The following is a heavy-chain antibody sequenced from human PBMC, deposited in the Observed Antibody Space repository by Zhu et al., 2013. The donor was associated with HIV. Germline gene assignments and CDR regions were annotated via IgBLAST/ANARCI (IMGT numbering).Heavy chain of an antibody. Sequence: QVQLVQSGSEVKKPGASVKVSCKSSGYTFGSYEINWLRQATGQGPGWIGWVNPNSGNRDYAQKFQGRVTMTVDTSAGTAYMELSRLRFDDTAVYYCVRSPGYYYFDYWGQGTLVTVSS. CDR1: GYTFGSYE. V-gene: IGHV1-8*01. J-gene: IGHJ4*02. CDR2: VNPNSGNR. CDR3: VRSPGYYYFDY. D-gene: IGHD1-26*01.